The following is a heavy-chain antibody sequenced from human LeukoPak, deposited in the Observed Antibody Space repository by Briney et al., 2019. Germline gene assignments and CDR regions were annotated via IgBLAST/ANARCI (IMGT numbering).Heavy chain of an antibody. D-gene: IGHD1-26*01. CDR2: ISGSGGST. CDR1: GFTFSSYA. CDR3: ANIPSGSYSWRAGFFDI. V-gene: IGHV3-23*01. Sequence: PGGSLRLSCAASGFTFSSYAMSWVRQAPGKGLEWVSAISGSGGSTYYADSVKGRFTISRDNSKNTLYLQMNSLRAEDTAVYYCANIPSGSYSWRAGFFDIWGQGTMVTVSS. J-gene: IGHJ3*02.